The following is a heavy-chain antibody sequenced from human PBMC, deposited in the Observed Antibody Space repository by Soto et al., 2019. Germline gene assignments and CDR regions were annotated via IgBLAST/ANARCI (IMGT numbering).Heavy chain of an antibody. Sequence: GGSLRLSCAASGFTFSSYAMHWVRQAPGKGLEWVAVISYDGSNKYYADSVKGRFTISRDNSKNTLYLQMNSLRAEDTAVYYCARVYSSGWYGGGFDYWGQGTLVTVSS. CDR3: ARVYSSGWYGGGFDY. CDR2: ISYDGSNK. J-gene: IGHJ4*02. D-gene: IGHD6-19*01. CDR1: GFTFSSYA. V-gene: IGHV3-30-3*01.